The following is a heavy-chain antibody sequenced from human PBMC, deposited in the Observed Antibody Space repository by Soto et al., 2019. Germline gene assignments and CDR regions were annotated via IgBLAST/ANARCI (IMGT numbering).Heavy chain of an antibody. D-gene: IGHD1-1*01. V-gene: IGHV3-48*02. CDR3: AREWIRTGTSNS. CDR2: ISINSVTI. CDR1: GFTFSDYR. Sequence: PVGSLRLSCAASGFTFSDYRMNWVRQAPGKGLEWLSYISINSVTIYYANSVKGRFTVSRDNVKNSLYLQMNSLREEDTAVYYSAREWIRTGTSNSWGQGTLATVSS. J-gene: IGHJ4*02.